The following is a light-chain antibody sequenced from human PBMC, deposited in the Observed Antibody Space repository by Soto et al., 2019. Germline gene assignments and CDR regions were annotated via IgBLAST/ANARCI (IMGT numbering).Light chain of an antibody. V-gene: IGKV3-15*01. Sequence: EVVMTQSPVTLSVSPGERATLSCRASQSITTNLAWYQQKPGQAPRLLIYGASTRATGVPARFSGSGSGTQFALTISSLQSEEFALYYCQQYNDWPPKRTFGQGTRVDFK. CDR2: GAS. J-gene: IGKJ1*01. CDR3: QQYNDWPPKRT. CDR1: QSITTN.